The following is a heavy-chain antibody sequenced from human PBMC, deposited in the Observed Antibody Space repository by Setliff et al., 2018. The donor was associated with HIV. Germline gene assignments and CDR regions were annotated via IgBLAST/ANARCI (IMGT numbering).Heavy chain of an antibody. D-gene: IGHD3-10*01. V-gene: IGHV4-34*01. CDR1: GESFSGYY. J-gene: IGHJ3*01. CDR3: VRGGWYWYGSGNSGVFDV. Sequence: SETLSLTCAVDGESFSGYYWTWIRQPPGKGLEGIGAVTEGGNINYNPSLESRLTISVDPSKRQFFLKLTSMTAADTAVYYCVRGGWYWYGSGNSGVFDVWGRGTVVTVSS. CDR2: VTEGGNI.